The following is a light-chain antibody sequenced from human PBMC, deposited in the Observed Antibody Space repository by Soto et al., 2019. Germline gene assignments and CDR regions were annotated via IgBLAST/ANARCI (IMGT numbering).Light chain of an antibody. J-gene: IGLJ2*01. Sequence: QSALTQPASVSGSPGQSITISCTGTSSDVGSYNLVSWYQQQPGKAPKLMIYEVSKRPSGVSNRFSGSKSGNTASLTISGLQAEDEADYYCCSYAGSSIHVVFGGGTKLTVL. V-gene: IGLV2-23*02. CDR1: SSDVGSYNL. CDR3: CSYAGSSIHVV. CDR2: EVS.